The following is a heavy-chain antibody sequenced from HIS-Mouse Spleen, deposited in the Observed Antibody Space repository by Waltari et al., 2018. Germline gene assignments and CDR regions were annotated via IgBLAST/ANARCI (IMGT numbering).Heavy chain of an antibody. V-gene: IGHV4-4*02. J-gene: IGHJ2*01. CDR1: GFTFSNAW. Sequence: VQLVESGGGLVKPGGSLRLSCAASGFTFSNAWMSWVRQALGKGMEWGRGIYYSGGTYHNPCLKSRLTISVETSKSQFSVELRSVTAADTAVYYCAREIPYSSSWYDWYFDLWGRGTRVTVSS. CDR3: AREIPYSSSWYDWYFDL. D-gene: IGHD6-13*01. CDR2: IYYSGGT.